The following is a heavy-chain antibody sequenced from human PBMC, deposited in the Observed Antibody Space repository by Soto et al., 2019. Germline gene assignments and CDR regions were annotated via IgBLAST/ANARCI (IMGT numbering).Heavy chain of an antibody. Sequence: PSETLSLTCAVYGGSSSGYYWSWIRQPPGKGLEWIGEINHSGSTNYNPSLKSRVTISVDTSKNQFSLKLSSVTAADTAVYYCARELRFGEDYYGMDVWGQGTTVTVSS. CDR1: GGSSSGYY. J-gene: IGHJ6*02. V-gene: IGHV4-34*01. D-gene: IGHD3-10*01. CDR2: INHSGST. CDR3: ARELRFGEDYYGMDV.